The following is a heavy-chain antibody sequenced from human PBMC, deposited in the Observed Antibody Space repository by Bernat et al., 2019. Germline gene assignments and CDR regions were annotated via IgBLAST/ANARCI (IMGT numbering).Heavy chain of an antibody. CDR3: ARDSTYGDYGEVHAFDI. J-gene: IGHJ3*02. CDR2: IYYSGST. Sequence: QVQLQESGPGLVKPSQTLSLTCTVSGGSISSGDYYWSWIRQPPGKGLEWIGYIYYSGSTYYNPSLKSRVTISVDTSKNQFSLKLSSVTAADTAVYYCARDSTYGDYGEVHAFDIWGQGTMVTVSS. D-gene: IGHD4-17*01. CDR1: GGSISSGDYY. V-gene: IGHV4-30-4*01.